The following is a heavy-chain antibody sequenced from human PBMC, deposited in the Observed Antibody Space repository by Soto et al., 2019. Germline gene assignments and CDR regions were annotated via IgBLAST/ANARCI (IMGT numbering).Heavy chain of an antibody. V-gene: IGHV1-69*02. CDR3: SIGSWSAETFDV. CDR1: GGTFNTYT. Sequence: QVHLIQSGAEVKKPGSSVKVSCKAAGGTFNTYTLIWVRQAPGHGLEWMGRIIPMLTVTNSAQKFQARLTITADKSTGTAFIELTSLRSDATAVYYCSIGSWSAETFDVWGQGTMVTVSS. CDR2: IIPMLTVT. D-gene: IGHD2-2*01. J-gene: IGHJ3*01.